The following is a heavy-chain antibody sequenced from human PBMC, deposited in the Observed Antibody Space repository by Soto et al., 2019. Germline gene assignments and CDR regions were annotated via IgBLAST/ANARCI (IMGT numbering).Heavy chain of an antibody. J-gene: IGHJ6*02. CDR1: GGTFSSYA. CDR2: IIPIFGTA. D-gene: IGHD2-2*01. V-gene: IGHV1-69*13. Sequence: SVKVSCKASGGTFSSYAISWVRPAPGQRPERKGGIIPIFGTANYAQKFQGRVTITADESTSTAYMELSSLRSEDTAVYYCASLSCGGSTSCYFEVYYYGMDVWGQGTTVTVSS. CDR3: ASLSCGGSTSCYFEVYYYGMDV.